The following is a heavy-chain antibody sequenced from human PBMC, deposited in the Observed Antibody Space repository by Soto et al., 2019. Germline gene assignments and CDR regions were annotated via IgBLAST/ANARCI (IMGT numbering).Heavy chain of an antibody. CDR2: IYYSGST. V-gene: IGHV4-61*01. Sequence: SETLSLTCTVSVGSVSGGNCYWSWIRQPPGKGLEWIGFIYYSGSTNYYPSLKSRVTISVDTSKNQFSLQLSSVTAADTAVYYCARGRNGLVLYWGQGTLVTVSS. CDR1: VGSVSGGNCY. CDR3: ARGRNGLVLY. J-gene: IGHJ4*02. D-gene: IGHD3-9*01.